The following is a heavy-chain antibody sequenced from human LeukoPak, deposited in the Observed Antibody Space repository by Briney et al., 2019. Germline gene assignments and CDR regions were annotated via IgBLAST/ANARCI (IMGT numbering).Heavy chain of an antibody. D-gene: IGHD1-26*01. CDR3: ARRSVVGATGFDY. CDR1: GGSFSGYY. Sequence: SETLSLTCAVYGGSFSGYYWSWIRQPPGKGLEWIGEINHSGSTNYNPPLKSRVTISVDTSKNQFSLKLSSVTAADTAVYYCARRSVVGATGFDYWGQGTLVTVSS. CDR2: INHSGST. J-gene: IGHJ4*02. V-gene: IGHV4-34*01.